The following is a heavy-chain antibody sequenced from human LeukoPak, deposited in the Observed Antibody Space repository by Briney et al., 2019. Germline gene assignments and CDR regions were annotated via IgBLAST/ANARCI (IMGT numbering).Heavy chain of an antibody. Sequence: GRALRLSCAASGVTFDDYARHWVRQAPGKGLGWGSGINWNSGSRNYADSVKGPLTISRDNAKNSLYLQMISMRAADAALYYCAKDIHDILTGRGGFDYWGQGTLVTVSS. CDR1: GVTFDDYA. D-gene: IGHD3-9*01. CDR2: INWNSGSR. V-gene: IGHV3-9*01. J-gene: IGHJ4*02. CDR3: AKDIHDILTGRGGFDY.